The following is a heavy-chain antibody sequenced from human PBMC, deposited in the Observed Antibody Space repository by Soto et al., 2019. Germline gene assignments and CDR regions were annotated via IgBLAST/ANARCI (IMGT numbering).Heavy chain of an antibody. D-gene: IGHD3-10*01. J-gene: IGHJ3*02. Sequence: EVQLVESGGGLVQPGGSLRLSCVASGFTLSSYWMTWVRQAPGKGLEWVANIEEGGSEKFYVDSVKGRFTNFRNNAKNSLYLQMNSLRAEDTAVYYCVRDRNYGSGTRYVDAYDMWGQGTMVTVSS. CDR3: VRDRNYGSGTRYVDAYDM. V-gene: IGHV3-7*01. CDR1: GFTLSSYW. CDR2: IEEGGSEK.